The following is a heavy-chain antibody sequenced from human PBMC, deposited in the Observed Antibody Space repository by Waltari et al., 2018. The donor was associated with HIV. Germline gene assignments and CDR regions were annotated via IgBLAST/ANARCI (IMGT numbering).Heavy chain of an antibody. J-gene: IGHJ4*02. CDR1: GFTFSDYY. V-gene: IGHV3-11*01. D-gene: IGHD3-22*01. CDR3: ARGGVHSSGYYD. Sequence: QVQLVESGGGLVKPGGSLRLSCAASGFTFSDYYMSWIRQAPGEGLELGSYISSSGSTRYYADSVKGRFTISRENDKNSLYLQMNSLRAEDTAVYYCARGGVHSSGYYDWGQGTLVTVSS. CDR2: ISSSGSTR.